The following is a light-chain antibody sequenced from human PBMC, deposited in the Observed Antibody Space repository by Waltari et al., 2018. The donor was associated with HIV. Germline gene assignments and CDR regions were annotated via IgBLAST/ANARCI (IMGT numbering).Light chain of an antibody. Sequence: DIQLTQSPSLLSVSVGDRVTITCRTSQGISSHLAWYQQKPGKAPKLLIYAASTLQSGVPSRFSGSGSGTEFTLTIDSLQPEDFATYYCQQLDSYPQITFGEGTKVEAK. CDR2: AAS. V-gene: IGKV1-9*01. J-gene: IGKJ4*01. CDR1: QGISSH. CDR3: QQLDSYPQIT.